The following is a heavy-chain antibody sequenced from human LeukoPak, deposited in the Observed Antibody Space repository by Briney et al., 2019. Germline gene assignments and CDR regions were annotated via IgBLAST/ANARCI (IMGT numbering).Heavy chain of an antibody. V-gene: IGHV4-4*02. D-gene: IGHD6-13*01. Sequence: SGTLSLTCAVSGGSISSSNWWSWVRQPPGKGLEWIGEINHSGSTNYNPSLKSRVTISVDTSKNQFSLKLSSMTAADTAVYYCARTWYNSSWYSPDAFDIWGQGTMVTVSS. CDR3: ARTWYNSSWYSPDAFDI. CDR1: GGSISSSNW. J-gene: IGHJ3*02. CDR2: INHSGST.